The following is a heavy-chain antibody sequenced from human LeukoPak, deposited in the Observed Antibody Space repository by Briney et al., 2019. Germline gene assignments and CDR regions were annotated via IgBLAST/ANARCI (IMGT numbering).Heavy chain of an antibody. Sequence: GRSLRLSCAASGFTFSSYGMHWVRQAPGKGLEWVAVIWYDGSNKYYADSAKGRFTISRDNSKNTLYLQMNSLRAEDTAVYYCARAREVGATTCLDYWGQGTLVTVSS. V-gene: IGHV3-33*01. CDR1: GFTFSSYG. D-gene: IGHD1-26*01. CDR3: ARAREVGATTCLDY. CDR2: IWYDGSNK. J-gene: IGHJ4*02.